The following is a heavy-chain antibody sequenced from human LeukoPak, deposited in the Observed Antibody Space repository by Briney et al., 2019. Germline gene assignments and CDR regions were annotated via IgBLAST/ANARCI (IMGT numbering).Heavy chain of an antibody. D-gene: IGHD4-23*01. V-gene: IGHV3-74*01. CDR1: GFTFSRYW. CDR3: AKDIATGGGNSIPH. Sequence: GGSLRLSCEASGFTFSRYWMHWVRQAPGKGLVWVSRINSDGSRTTYADSVRGRFTISRDNSKNTLYLQMNSLRAEDTAVYYCAKDIATGGGNSIPHWGQGTLLTVSS. J-gene: IGHJ4*02. CDR2: INSDGSRT.